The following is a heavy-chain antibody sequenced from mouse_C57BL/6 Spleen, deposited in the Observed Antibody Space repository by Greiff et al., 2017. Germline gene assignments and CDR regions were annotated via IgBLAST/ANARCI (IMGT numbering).Heavy chain of an antibody. Sequence: VQLQQPGAELVKPGASVTLSCKASGYTFTSYWIPWVKQRPGQGLEWIGDIYPGSGSTNYNEKFKSKATLTVDTSSSTAYMQLSSLTSEDSAVYYCAREGLGQYFEVWGTGTTVTVSS. D-gene: IGHD2-4*01. J-gene: IGHJ1*03. CDR3: AREGLGQYFEV. CDR2: IYPGSGST. V-gene: IGHV1-55*01. CDR1: GYTFTSYW.